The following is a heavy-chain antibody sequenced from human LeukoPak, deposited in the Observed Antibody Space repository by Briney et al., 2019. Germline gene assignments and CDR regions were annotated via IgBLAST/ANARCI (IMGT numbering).Heavy chain of an antibody. Sequence: SETLSLTCAVCGGSFSGYYWSWIRQPPGKGLEWIGEINHSGSTNYNPSLKSRVTISVDTSKNQFSLKLSSVTAADTAVYYCARGAAAGILYYYYGMDVWGQGTTVTVSS. CDR1: GGSFSGYY. J-gene: IGHJ6*02. CDR2: INHSGST. CDR3: ARGAAAGILYYYYGMDV. D-gene: IGHD6-13*01. V-gene: IGHV4-34*01.